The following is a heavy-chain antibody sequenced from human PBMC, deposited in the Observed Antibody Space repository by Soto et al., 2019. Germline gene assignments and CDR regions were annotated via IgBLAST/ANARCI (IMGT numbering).Heavy chain of an antibody. J-gene: IGHJ4*02. CDR3: TRVLGSGSYSPFDY. CDR2: IRSKAYGGTT. Sequence: SLRLSCTASRFTFGDYAMSWFRQAPGKGLEWVGFIRSKAYGGTTEYAASVKGRFTISRDDSKSIAYLQMNSLKTEDTAVYYRTRVLGSGSYSPFDYWGQGTMVTVYS. V-gene: IGHV3-49*03. CDR1: RFTFGDYA. D-gene: IGHD3-10*01.